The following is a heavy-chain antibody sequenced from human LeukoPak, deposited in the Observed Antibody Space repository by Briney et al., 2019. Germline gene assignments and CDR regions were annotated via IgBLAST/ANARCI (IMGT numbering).Heavy chain of an antibody. CDR2: ISYDGSNK. J-gene: IGHJ6*02. CDR1: GFTFSSYG. CDR3: ARRFLEWLLFLGGSDYYGMGV. D-gene: IGHD3-3*01. V-gene: IGHV3-30*03. Sequence: PGGSLRLSCAASGFTFSSYGMHWVRQAPGKGLEWVAVISYDGSNKYYADSVKGRFTISRDNSKNTLYLQMNSLRAEDTAVYYCARRFLEWLLFLGGSDYYGMGVWGQGTTVTVSS.